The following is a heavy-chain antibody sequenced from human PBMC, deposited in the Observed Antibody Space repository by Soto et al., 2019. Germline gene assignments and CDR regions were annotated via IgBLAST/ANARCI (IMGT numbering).Heavy chain of an antibody. CDR2: ITAYGDST. D-gene: IGHD6-19*01. CDR3: AKDPLWYDSYWYPPPGFDP. J-gene: IGHJ5*02. Sequence: EVQLLESGGGFVQPGGSLRLSCAASGFTFSNYAMSWVRQAPGKGLEWVSAITAYGDSTHYADSVMGRFTISRDSPKNTLDLQMDRLRAEDTAVYYCAKDPLWYDSYWYPPPGFDPWGQGTLVTVSS. V-gene: IGHV3-23*01. CDR1: GFTFSNYA.